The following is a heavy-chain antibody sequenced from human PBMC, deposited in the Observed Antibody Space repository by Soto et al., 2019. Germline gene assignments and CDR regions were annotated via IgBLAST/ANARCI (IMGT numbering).Heavy chain of an antibody. D-gene: IGHD1-1*01. CDR2: IYPGDSDT. CDR3: ARQWNDDRYEYYHGMDV. V-gene: IGHV5-51*01. CDR1: GYSFTSYW. J-gene: IGHJ6*02. Sequence: GESLKISCKGSGYSFTSYWIAWVRHMPGKGLEWMGVIYPGDSDTRYSPSFQGQITISADKSISTSYLQWSSLKASDTAMYYCARQWNDDRYEYYHGMDVWGQGTTVTVSS.